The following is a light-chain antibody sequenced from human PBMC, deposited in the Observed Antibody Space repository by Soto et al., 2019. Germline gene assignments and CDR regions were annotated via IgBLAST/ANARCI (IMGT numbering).Light chain of an antibody. V-gene: IGKV1-27*01. CDR2: AAS. Sequence: DVQMTQSPSSLSASVGDRVTITCRASRDISSSLAWYQQKPGKVPKLLIYAASTLHAGVQSRFSGSGSGTFLTLTINSRQSEDVATYYCQKYNSAPNTFGRGTRLEIK. CDR1: RDISSS. J-gene: IGKJ2*01. CDR3: QKYNSAPNT.